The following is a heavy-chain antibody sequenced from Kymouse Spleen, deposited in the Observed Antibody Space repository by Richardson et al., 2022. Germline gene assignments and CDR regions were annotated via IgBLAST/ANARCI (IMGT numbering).Heavy chain of an antibody. D-gene: IGHD4-17*01. Sequence: QVQLQESGPGLVKPSQTLSLTCTVSGGSISSGGYYWSWIRQHPGKGLEWIGYIYYSGSTYYNPSLKSRVTISVDTSKNQFSLKLSSVTAADTAVYYCARDQAPVTNVYYYYYYGMDVWGQGTTVTVSS. CDR1: GGSISSGGYY. V-gene: IGHV4-31*03. J-gene: IGHJ6*02. CDR2: IYYSGST. CDR3: ARDQAPVTNVYYYYYYGMDV.